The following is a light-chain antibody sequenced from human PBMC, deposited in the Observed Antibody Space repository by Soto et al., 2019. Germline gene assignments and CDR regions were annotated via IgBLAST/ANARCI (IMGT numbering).Light chain of an antibody. CDR3: QQYGSSPHT. V-gene: IGKV3-20*01. CDR1: QSVSSSY. Sequence: EIVLTQSPGTLSLSPGERATLSCRASQSVSSSYLAWYQHKPGQAPRPLIYGASSRATGIPDRFSGSGSGTDFTLTISRLEPEDFGVYYGQQYGSSPHTFGQGSKVE. CDR2: GAS. J-gene: IGKJ2*01.